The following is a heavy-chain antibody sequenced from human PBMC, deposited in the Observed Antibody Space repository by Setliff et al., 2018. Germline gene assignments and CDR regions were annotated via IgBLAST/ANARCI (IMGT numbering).Heavy chain of an antibody. J-gene: IGHJ4*02. CDR1: GGTFSSYA. CDR2: IIPIFGTA. D-gene: IGHD3-22*01. Sequence: ASVKVSCKASGGTFSSYAISWVRQAPGQGLEWMGGIIPIFGTANYAQKFQGRVTMTRDTSTSTVYMELSSLRTEDTAVYYCARGYYDSYARYYVVGDYWGQGTPVTVSS. V-gene: IGHV1-69*05. CDR3: ARGYYDSYARYYVVGDY.